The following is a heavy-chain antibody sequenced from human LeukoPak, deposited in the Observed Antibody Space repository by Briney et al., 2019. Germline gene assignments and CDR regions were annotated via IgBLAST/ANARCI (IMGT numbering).Heavy chain of an antibody. D-gene: IGHD3-3*01. CDR1: GYTFTGYY. Sequence: GASVKVSCKASGYTFTGYYMHWVRQAPGQGLEWMGWINPNSGGTNYAQKVQGRVTMTRDTSVSTAYMELSRLRSDDTAVYYCARVKGYDFWSGYYTVNAFDIWGQGTMVTVSS. J-gene: IGHJ3*02. CDR3: ARVKGYDFWSGYYTVNAFDI. V-gene: IGHV1-2*02. CDR2: INPNSGGT.